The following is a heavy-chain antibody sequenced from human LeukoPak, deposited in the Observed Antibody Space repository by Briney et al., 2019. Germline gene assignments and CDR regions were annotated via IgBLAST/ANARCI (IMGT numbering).Heavy chain of an antibody. Sequence: ASVKVSCKASGYTFTGYYMHWVRQAPGQGLEWMGWINPNSGGTNYAQKFQGRVTMTRDTSISTAYMELSRLRSDDTAVYYCARVRYFDWFSESWGQGTLVTVSS. D-gene: IGHD3-9*01. CDR3: ARVRYFDWFSES. J-gene: IGHJ4*02. V-gene: IGHV1-2*02. CDR2: INPNSGGT. CDR1: GYTFTGYY.